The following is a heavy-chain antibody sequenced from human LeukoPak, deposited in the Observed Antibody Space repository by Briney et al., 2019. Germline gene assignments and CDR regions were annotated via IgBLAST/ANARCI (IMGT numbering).Heavy chain of an antibody. Sequence: PSETLSLTCAVYGGSFSGYYWSWIRQPPGKGLEWIGAINHSGSTNYNPSLKSRVTISVDTSKNQFSLKLSSVTAADTAVYYCARLKGLAYYYYGMDVWGQGTTVTVSS. CDR3: ARLKGLAYYYYGMDV. J-gene: IGHJ6*02. V-gene: IGHV4-34*01. CDR1: GGSFSGYY. CDR2: INHSGST.